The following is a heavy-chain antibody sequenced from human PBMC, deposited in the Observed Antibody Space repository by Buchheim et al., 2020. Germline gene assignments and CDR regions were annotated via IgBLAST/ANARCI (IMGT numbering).Heavy chain of an antibody. J-gene: IGHJ4*02. D-gene: IGHD4-23*01. Sequence: QVQLVQSGAEVKKPGASVKVSCKASGYTFTGYYIHWVRQAPGQGLEWMGWYNPNTGGTNYGQTFQGRVTMTRDTSISKAYMELSRLRSDDTAVYYCASLGGNSDYWGQGAL. CDR2: YNPNTGGT. CDR1: GYTFTGYY. V-gene: IGHV1-2*02. CDR3: ASLGGNSDY.